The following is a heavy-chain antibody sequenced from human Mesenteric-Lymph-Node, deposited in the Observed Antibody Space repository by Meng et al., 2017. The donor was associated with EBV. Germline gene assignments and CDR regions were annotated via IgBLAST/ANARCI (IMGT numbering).Heavy chain of an antibody. J-gene: IGHJ4*02. CDR3: ARGRPVAGTRFDY. Sequence: QGPPVHSGCEVKKPGASVKVSCKASGYTFTSYDINWVRQATGQGLEWMGWMNPNSGNTGYAQKFQGRVTMTRNTSISTAYMELSSLRSEDTAVYYCARGRPVAGTRFDYWGQGTLVTVSS. CDR2: MNPNSGNT. V-gene: IGHV1-8*01. D-gene: IGHD6-19*01. CDR1: GYTFTSYD.